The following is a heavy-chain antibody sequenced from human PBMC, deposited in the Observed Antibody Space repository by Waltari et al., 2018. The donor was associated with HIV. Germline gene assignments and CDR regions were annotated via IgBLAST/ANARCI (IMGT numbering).Heavy chain of an antibody. Sequence: VQLKQSGAEVKKQGASVTSSCRNAGYTCPSYGLSGLRQVHANGREWMGWVSPYNGNTKCAEKFRGRVTITTDISRSTAYMELRRLGADDTAVYYCARDGSLGIRYLEDLLTWSDPWGQGTLVTVSS. CDR2: VSPYNGNT. V-gene: IGHV1-18*01. CDR3: ARDGSLGIRYLEDLLTWSDP. CDR1: GYTCPSYG. J-gene: IGHJ5*02. D-gene: IGHD3-3*01.